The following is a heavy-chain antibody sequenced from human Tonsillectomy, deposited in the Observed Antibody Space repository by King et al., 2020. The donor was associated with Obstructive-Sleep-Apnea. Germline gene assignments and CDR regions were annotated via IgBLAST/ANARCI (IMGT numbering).Heavy chain of an antibody. D-gene: IGHD5-18*01. CDR2: IYSGGST. J-gene: IGHJ4*02. CDR3: AKSMGGYSYGYLDS. V-gene: IGHV3-66*01. Sequence: VQLVESGGGLVQPGGSLRLSCAASTFIVSSIYMTWVRQAPGKGLEWVSVIYSGGSTYYADSVKGRFIISRDNSKNTVYLQMNSLRAEDTAVYYCAKSMGGYSYGYLDSWGQGTLVTVSS. CDR1: TFIVSSIY.